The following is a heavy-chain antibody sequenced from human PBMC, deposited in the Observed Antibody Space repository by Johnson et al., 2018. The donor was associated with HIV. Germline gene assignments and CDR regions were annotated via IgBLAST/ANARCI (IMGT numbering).Heavy chain of an antibody. V-gene: IGHV3-33*08. CDR1: GFTFSSYG. CDR2: IWYDRSIT. CDR3: ARDLDNWNPDAFDF. D-gene: IGHD1-20*01. J-gene: IGHJ3*01. Sequence: QVQLVESGGGLVQPGRSLRLSCAASGFTFSSYGMHWVRQAPGKGLERVAVIWYDRSITYYANFVKGRFTISRENPKNSLSLQMNSLGAEDTAVYYCARDLDNWNPDAFDFWGQGTMVTVSS.